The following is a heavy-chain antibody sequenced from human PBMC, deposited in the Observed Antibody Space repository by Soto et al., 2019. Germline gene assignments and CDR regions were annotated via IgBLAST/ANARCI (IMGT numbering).Heavy chain of an antibody. Sequence: EVHLLESGGGLVQPGGSLRLSCAASGFTFSSYAMSWVRQAPGKGLEWVSAISGSGDSTYFADSVKGRFTISRDKSKKTVFLQMNNLRTEDTAIYYCAKGRYFDSSGGCANYWGLGTLVTVSS. CDR2: ISGSGDST. D-gene: IGHD3-22*01. V-gene: IGHV3-23*01. CDR3: AKGRYFDSSGGCANY. J-gene: IGHJ4*02. CDR1: GFTFSSYA.